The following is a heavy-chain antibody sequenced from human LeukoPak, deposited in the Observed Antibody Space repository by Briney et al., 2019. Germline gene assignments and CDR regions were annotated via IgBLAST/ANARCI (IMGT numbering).Heavy chain of an antibody. Sequence: GGSVXXXFXAXGXTFINXXXXWVXXXGGQGLEWMAIITPSGGSTSYAQKFQGRVTMTRDTSTSTVYMELSSLRSEDTAVYYCARAAGSWGQGTLVTVSS. J-gene: IGHJ4*02. V-gene: IGHV1-46*03. CDR1: GXTFINXX. CDR2: ITPSGGST. D-gene: IGHD2-15*01. CDR3: ARAAGS.